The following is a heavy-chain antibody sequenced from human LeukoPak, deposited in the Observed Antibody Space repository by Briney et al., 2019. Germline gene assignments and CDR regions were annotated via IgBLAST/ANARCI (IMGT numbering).Heavy chain of an antibody. CDR3: AREGITIFHETQPMDV. CDR1: GGSISTSNYY. V-gene: IGHV4-39*02. J-gene: IGHJ6*03. Sequence: SETLSLTCTVSGGSISTSNYYWGWSRQPPGKGLEWIGNIYYDGSTYYNPSLKSRVTISVDTSKNQFSLKLSSVTAADTAVYYCAREGITIFHETQPMDVWGKGTPVTVSS. CDR2: IYYDGST. D-gene: IGHD3-3*01.